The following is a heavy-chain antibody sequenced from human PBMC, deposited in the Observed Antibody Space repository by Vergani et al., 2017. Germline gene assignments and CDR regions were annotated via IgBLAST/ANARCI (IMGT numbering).Heavy chain of an antibody. CDR3: ARVGLDGSGSYSRDV. J-gene: IGHJ6*02. CDR1: GGSFSGYY. V-gene: IGHV4-34*01. CDR2: INHGGST. Sequence: QVQLQQWGAGLLKPSETLSLTCAVYGGSFSGYYWSWIRQPPGKGVEWMGEINHGGSTNYNPSLKSRVTISVDTSKNQFSLKLISVTAADTAVYYCARVGLDGSGSYSRDVWGQGTTVTVSS. D-gene: IGHD3-10*01.